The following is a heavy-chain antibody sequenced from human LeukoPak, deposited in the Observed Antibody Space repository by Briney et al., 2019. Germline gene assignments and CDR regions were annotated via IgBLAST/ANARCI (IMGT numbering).Heavy chain of an antibody. CDR1: GGSFSGYY. CDR3: ARGPQQDYCGGTSCNAWTLDY. V-gene: IGHV4-34*01. J-gene: IGHJ4*01. CDR2: INHSGST. Sequence: SETLSLTCAVYGGSFSGYYWSWIRQPPGKGLEWIGEINHSGSTNYNPSLKSRVTISVDTSKNQFSLKLSSVTAADTAVYYCARGPQQDYCGGTSCNAWTLDYWGKEPWSPSPQ. D-gene: IGHD2-2*01.